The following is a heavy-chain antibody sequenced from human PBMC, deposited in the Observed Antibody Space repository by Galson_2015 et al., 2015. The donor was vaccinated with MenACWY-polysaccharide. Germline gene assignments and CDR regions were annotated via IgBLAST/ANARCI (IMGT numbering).Heavy chain of an antibody. CDR1: GFTFRSYG. J-gene: IGHJ4*02. Sequence: SLRLSCAASGFTFRSYGMQWVRQAPGKGLEWVTIIWYDGSNKYYADSVKGRFTISRDNSKNTLYLQMNSLRAEDTAVYYCATARGRGGDCYYFDYWGQGTLVVVSS. CDR2: IWYDGSNK. V-gene: IGHV3-33*01. D-gene: IGHD2-21*02. CDR3: ATARGRGGDCYYFDY.